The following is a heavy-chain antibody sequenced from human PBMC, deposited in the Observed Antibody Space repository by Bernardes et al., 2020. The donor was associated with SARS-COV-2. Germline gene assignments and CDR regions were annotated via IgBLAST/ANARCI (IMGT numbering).Heavy chain of an antibody. D-gene: IGHD6-19*01. CDR1: GDSIGSFY. Sequence: TLSLTCTVSGDSIGSFYWSWIRQHPVKGLEWIGYIYYGGSPYYNPSLKSRVIMSVDTSNNQLSLKLSSVTAADTAVYFCARGAVAGTFRWFDPWGQGTQVTVSS. V-gene: IGHV4-31*03. CDR2: IYYGGSP. CDR3: ARGAVAGTFRWFDP. J-gene: IGHJ5*02.